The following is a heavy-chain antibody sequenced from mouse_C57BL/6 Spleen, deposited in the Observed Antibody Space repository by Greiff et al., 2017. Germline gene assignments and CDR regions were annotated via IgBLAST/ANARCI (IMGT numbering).Heavy chain of an antibody. V-gene: IGHV2-5*01. D-gene: IGHD2-4*01. CDR2: IWRGGST. Sequence: QVQLQQSGPGLVQPSQSLSITCTVSGFSLTSYGVHWVRQSPGKGLEWLGVIWRGGSTDYNAAFMSRLSITKDNSKSQVFFKMNSLQADDTAIYYCAKNHYDYDNYYAMDYWGQGTSVTVSS. J-gene: IGHJ4*01. CDR1: GFSLTSYG. CDR3: AKNHYDYDNYYAMDY.